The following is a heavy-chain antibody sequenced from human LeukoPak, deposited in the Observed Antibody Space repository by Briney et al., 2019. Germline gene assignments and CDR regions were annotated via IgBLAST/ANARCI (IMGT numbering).Heavy chain of an antibody. J-gene: IGHJ3*02. CDR2: IHHSGSI. CDR1: GVSISINLW. CDR3: ARDQVVISAFDI. Sequence: PSGTLSLTCAVSGVSISINLWWTWVRQPPGKGLEWIAEIHHSGSINYNPSLKSRVPISVDKAKNQFSLNLNSVTAADTAVYYCARDQVVISAFDIWGQGTMVTVSS. V-gene: IGHV4-4*02. D-gene: IGHD3-22*01.